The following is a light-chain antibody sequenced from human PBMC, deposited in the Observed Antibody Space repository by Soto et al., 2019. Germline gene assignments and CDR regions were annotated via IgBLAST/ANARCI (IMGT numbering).Light chain of an antibody. Sequence: QSALTQPASVSGSPGQSITISCTGTTSDIINYNSVSWYQQHPGKAPKLMIYEVSNRPSGVSHSFSGSKSGNTASLTISGLQAEHEAHYYLSSYTASKRGVLGGGTKHTVL. CDR1: TSDIINYNS. V-gene: IGLV2-14*01. CDR3: SSYTASKRGV. CDR2: EVS. J-gene: IGLJ2*01.